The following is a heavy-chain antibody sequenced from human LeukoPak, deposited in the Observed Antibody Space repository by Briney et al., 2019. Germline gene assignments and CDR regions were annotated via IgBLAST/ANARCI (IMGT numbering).Heavy chain of an antibody. J-gene: IGHJ6*02. V-gene: IGHV3-11*04. D-gene: IGHD6-19*01. CDR3: ARDRPPLGGSGWYGYYYYGMDV. Sequence: GGSLRLSCTASGFTFSDYYMSWIRQAPGKGLEWVSYISSSGTTIYYADSVKGRFTISRDNAKNSLYLQMNSLRAEDTAVYYCARDRPPLGGSGWYGYYYYGMDVWGQGTTVTVSS. CDR1: GFTFSDYY. CDR2: ISSSGTTI.